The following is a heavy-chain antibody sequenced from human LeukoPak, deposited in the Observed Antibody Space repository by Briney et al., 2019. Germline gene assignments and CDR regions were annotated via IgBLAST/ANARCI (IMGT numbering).Heavy chain of an antibody. Sequence: GGSLRLSCAASGFTFSDYYMSWIRQAPGKGLEWVSYTSSSGSTIYYADSVKGRFTISRDNAKNSPYLQMNSLRAEDTAVYYCAHSSTSDYFDYWGQGTLVTVSS. CDR3: AHSSTSDYFDY. D-gene: IGHD2-2*01. CDR1: GFTFSDYY. CDR2: TSSSGSTI. J-gene: IGHJ4*02. V-gene: IGHV3-11*01.